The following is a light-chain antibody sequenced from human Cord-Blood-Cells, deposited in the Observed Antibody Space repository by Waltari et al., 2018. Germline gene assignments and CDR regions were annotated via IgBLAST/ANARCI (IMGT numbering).Light chain of an antibody. CDR3: QSYDSSLSGSVV. J-gene: IGLJ2*01. CDR1: SSNIGAGYD. V-gene: IGLV1-40*01. CDR2: GNS. Sequence: QSVLTQPPSVSGAPGQRVTISCTGSSSNIGAGYDVHWYQQLPGTAPKRLIYGNSNRPAGVPDRLSGSKSGTSASLAITGLQAEDEADYCCQSYDSSLSGSVVFGGGTKLTVL.